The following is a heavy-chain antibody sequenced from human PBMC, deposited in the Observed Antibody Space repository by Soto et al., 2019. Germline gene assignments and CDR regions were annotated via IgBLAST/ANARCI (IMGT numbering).Heavy chain of an antibody. CDR3: ARWVEVSLDYFDS. CDR2: INHSGST. Sequence: SETLSLTCTVSGGSISSSSYYWGWIRQTPGKGLEWIGKINHSGSTYYNPSLKSRVTISVDTSKNQFSLNLSSVTAADTAVYYCARWVEVSLDYFDSWGQGTPVTVSS. CDR1: GGSISSSSYY. J-gene: IGHJ4*02. V-gene: IGHV4-39*07. D-gene: IGHD2-15*01.